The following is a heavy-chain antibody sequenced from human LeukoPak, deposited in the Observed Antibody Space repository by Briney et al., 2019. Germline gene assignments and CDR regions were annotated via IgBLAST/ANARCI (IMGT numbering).Heavy chain of an antibody. CDR1: GGTFSSYA. V-gene: IGHV1-69*05. D-gene: IGHD3-22*01. CDR2: IIPIFGTA. Sequence: SVKVSCMPSGGTFSSYAISWVRQAPGQGLEWMGRIIPIFGTANYAQKFQGRVTITTDESTSTAYMELSSLRSEDTAVYYCARDPYYYDSSGYYRDWGQGTLVTVSS. CDR3: ARDPYYYDSSGYYRD. J-gene: IGHJ4*02.